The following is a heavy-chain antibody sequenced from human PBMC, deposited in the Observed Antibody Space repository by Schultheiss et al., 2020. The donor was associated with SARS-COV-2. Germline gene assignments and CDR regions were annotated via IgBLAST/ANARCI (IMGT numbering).Heavy chain of an antibody. D-gene: IGHD2-2*01. Sequence: TLSLTCTVSGGSISSGGYYWSWIRQHPGKGLEWIGYIYYSGSTNYNPSLKSRVTISVDTPKNQFSLKLSSVTAADTAVYYCARRWDIVVVPAAKHAFDIWGQGTMVTVSS. CDR2: IYYSGST. CDR3: ARRWDIVVVPAAKHAFDI. V-gene: IGHV4-31*03. CDR1: GGSISSGGYY. J-gene: IGHJ3*02.